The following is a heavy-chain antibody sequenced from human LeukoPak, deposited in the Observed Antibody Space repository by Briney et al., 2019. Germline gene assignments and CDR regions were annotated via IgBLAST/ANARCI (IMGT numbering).Heavy chain of an antibody. D-gene: IGHD3-22*01. CDR1: GGSFSGYY. V-gene: IGHV4-34*01. CDR2: INHSGST. J-gene: IGHJ4*02. CDR3: ARHPYYDSNGSFDY. Sequence: PSETLSLTCAVYGGSFSGYYWSWIRQPPGKGPEWIGEINHSGSTNYNPSLKSRVTISVDTSKNQFSLKPSSVTAADTAVYYCARHPYYDSNGSFDYWGQGTLVTVSS.